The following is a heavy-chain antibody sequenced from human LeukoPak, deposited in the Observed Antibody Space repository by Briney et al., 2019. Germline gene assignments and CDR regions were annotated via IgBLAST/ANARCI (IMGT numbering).Heavy chain of an antibody. CDR3: ARDKVVGATYLDY. CDR1: GFTFSSFW. J-gene: IGHJ4*02. D-gene: IGHD1-26*01. CDR2: IKQDEGEK. V-gene: IGHV3-7*01. Sequence: GGSLGLSCAASGFTFSSFWMSWVRQAPGKGLEWVANIKQDEGEKYYVDSVKGRFTISRDNAKNSLYLQMNSLRVEDTAVYYCARDKVVGATYLDYWGQGTLVTVSA.